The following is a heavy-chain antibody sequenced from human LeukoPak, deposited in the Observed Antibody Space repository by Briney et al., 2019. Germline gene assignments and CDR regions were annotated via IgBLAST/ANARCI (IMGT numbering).Heavy chain of an antibody. Sequence: GGSLRLSCSASGFTFSSNAMHWVRQAPGKGLEYVSGISSNGGSTYYADSRFIISRDNSKNTLYLQMSSLRTEDTAVYYCVKGWVYSSDWLDYWGQGTLATVSS. V-gene: IGHV3-64D*06. CDR2: ISSNGGST. CDR3: VKGWVYSSDWLDY. D-gene: IGHD6-19*01. CDR1: GFTFSSNA. J-gene: IGHJ4*02.